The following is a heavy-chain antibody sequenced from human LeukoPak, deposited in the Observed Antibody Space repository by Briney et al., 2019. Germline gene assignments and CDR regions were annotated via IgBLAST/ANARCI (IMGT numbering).Heavy chain of an antibody. J-gene: IGHJ4*02. V-gene: IGHV4-59*01. D-gene: IGHD6-19*01. CDR2: IYYSGST. Sequence: PSETLSLTCTVSGGSTSSYYWSWIRQPPGKGLEWIGYIYYSGSTNYNPSLKSRVTISVDTSKNQFSLKLSSVTAADTAVYYCARARAVAIDYWGQGTLVTVSS. CDR1: GGSTSSYY. CDR3: ARARAVAIDY.